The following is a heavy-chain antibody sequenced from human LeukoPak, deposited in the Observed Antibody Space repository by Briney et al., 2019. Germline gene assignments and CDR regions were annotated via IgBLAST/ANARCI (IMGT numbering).Heavy chain of an antibody. CDR3: ARDGDILTGTGWFDP. Sequence: SVTVSCKASVYTFTSHGICWVRLAPGQGLEWMGWICVYNGNTNYAQKLHGRVTMTTDTSTSTAYMELRSLRSDDTAVYYCARDGDILTGTGWFDPWGQGTLVTVSS. D-gene: IGHD3-9*01. CDR2: ICVYNGNT. V-gene: IGHV1-18*01. J-gene: IGHJ5*02. CDR1: VYTFTSHG.